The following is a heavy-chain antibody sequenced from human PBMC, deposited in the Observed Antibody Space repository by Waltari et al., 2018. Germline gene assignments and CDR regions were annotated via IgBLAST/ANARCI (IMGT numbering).Heavy chain of an antibody. J-gene: IGHJ3*02. Sequence: QITLKESGPTLVKPTQTLTLTCTFSGFSLSTSGVGVAWIRQPPGKALEWLALLYWNDDKRYSPSLKRTLTITKDTAENQVVLTMTNLDPVDTATYFCAHIHCGGSLSWGDAFDIWGQGTMVTVSS. CDR3: AHIHCGGSLSWGDAFDI. CDR1: GFSLSTSGVG. V-gene: IGHV2-5*01. D-gene: IGHD2-15*01. CDR2: LYWNDDK.